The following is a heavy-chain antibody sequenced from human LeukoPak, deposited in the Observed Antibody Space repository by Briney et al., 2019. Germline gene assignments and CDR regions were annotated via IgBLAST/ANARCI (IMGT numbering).Heavy chain of an antibody. CDR2: INAGNGNT. Sequence: ASVTVSCKASGYTFTSYAMHWVRQASGQRLEWMGWINAGNGNTKYSQKFQGRVTITRDTSASTAYMELSSLRSEDTAVYYCARVFPAAGPYWFDPWGQGTLVTVSS. CDR1: GYTFTSYA. J-gene: IGHJ5*02. D-gene: IGHD6-13*01. V-gene: IGHV1-3*01. CDR3: ARVFPAAGPYWFDP.